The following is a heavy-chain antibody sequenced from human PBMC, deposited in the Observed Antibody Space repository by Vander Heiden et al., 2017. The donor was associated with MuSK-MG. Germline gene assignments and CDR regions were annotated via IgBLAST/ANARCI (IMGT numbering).Heavy chain of an antibody. Sequence: QVQLVQSGAEVKKPGASVKVCCKASGYTFTSYDINGVRQDTGQGLAWMGWMNTTSGSTGYAQKLQGRVTMTRNTSISTAYLELSSLRSEDTAVYYCAKSRSTTRAFDIWGQGTMVTVSS. CDR2: MNTTSGST. D-gene: IGHD1-26*01. V-gene: IGHV1-8*01. CDR1: GYTFTSYD. CDR3: AKSRSTTRAFDI. J-gene: IGHJ3*02.